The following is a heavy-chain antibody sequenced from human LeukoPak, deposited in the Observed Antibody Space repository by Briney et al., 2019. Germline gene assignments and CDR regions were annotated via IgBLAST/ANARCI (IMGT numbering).Heavy chain of an antibody. J-gene: IGHJ4*02. CDR2: IKQDGSEK. CDR3: ARARTTVTTFFGY. D-gene: IGHD4-17*01. Sequence: GGSLRLSCAASGFTFSSYWMSWVRQAPGKGLEWVANIKQDGSEKYYVDSVKGRFTISRDNAKNSLYLQMNSLRAEDTAVYYCARARTTVTTFFGYWGQGTLVTVSS. CDR1: GFTFSSYW. V-gene: IGHV3-7*01.